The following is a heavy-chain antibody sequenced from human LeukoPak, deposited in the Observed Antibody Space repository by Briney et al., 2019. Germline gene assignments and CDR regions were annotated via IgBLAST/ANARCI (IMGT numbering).Heavy chain of an antibody. CDR1: GGSISSYY. CDR3: AREGMTVTPFDY. CDR2: IYYSGST. Sequence: PSETLSLTCTVSGGSISSYYWSWIRQPPGKGLEWIGYIYYSGSTNYNPSLKSRVTISVDTSKNQFSLKLSSVTAADTAVYYCAREGMTVTPFDYWGQGTLVTVSS. V-gene: IGHV4-59*01. D-gene: IGHD4-17*01. J-gene: IGHJ4*02.